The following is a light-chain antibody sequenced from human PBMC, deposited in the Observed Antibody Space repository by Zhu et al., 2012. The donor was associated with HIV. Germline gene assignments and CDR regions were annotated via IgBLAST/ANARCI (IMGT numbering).Light chain of an antibody. CDR3: QQYYTPSYD. CDR2: GAS. V-gene: IGKV1-27*01. J-gene: IGKJ2*01. Sequence: DIQMTQFPSSMSASLGDRVTLTCRASQGISNYLAWYQQKPGKSPKLLIYGASTLQSGVPSRFSGNGSGTDFSLTITSLQPEDVASYSCQQYYTPSYDFGQGTNLQVK. CDR1: QGISNY.